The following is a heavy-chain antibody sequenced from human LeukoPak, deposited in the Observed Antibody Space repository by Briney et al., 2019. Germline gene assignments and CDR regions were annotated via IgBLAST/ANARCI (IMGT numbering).Heavy chain of an antibody. CDR3: ARIGNVDNNY. CDR2: TRNKANSYTT. D-gene: IGHD5-12*01. J-gene: IGHJ4*02. CDR1: GFTFSGHY. Sequence: QPGGSLRLSCAASGFTFSGHYMDWVRQAPGKGLEWVGRTRNKANSYTTEYAASVKGRFTISRDDSKNSLYLQMNSLKTEDTTVYYCARIGNVDNNYWGQGTLVTVSS. V-gene: IGHV3-72*01.